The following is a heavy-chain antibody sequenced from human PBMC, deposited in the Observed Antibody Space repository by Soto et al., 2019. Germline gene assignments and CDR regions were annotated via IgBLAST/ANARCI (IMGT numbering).Heavy chain of an antibody. CDR1: GDSISSGGYY. CDR3: ARDMSRYDSWSSYVSTTNWFDP. V-gene: IGHV4-31*03. D-gene: IGHD3-3*01. CDR2: IFYSGSA. J-gene: IGHJ5*02. Sequence: SETLSLTCIVSGDSISSGGYYWSWIRQHPVKGLEWIGYIFYSGSAFYNPSLMGRVTISVETSKNRFSLRLNSVSAADTAVYYCARDMSRYDSWSSYVSTTNWFDPWGQGAMVTVSS.